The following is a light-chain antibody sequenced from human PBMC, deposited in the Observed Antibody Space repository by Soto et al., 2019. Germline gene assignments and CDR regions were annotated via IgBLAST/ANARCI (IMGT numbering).Light chain of an antibody. CDR3: HQYASSPLT. V-gene: IGKV3-20*01. J-gene: IGKJ1*01. CDR2: DAS. Sequence: EIVLTQSPGTLSLSPGERATLSCRASQTVGSNYLAWYQQKPGQAPRLLIYDASSRATGIPDRFSGSGSGTDFTLTFSRLEPEDFAVYYCHQYASSPLTFGQATKVDI. CDR1: QTVGSNY.